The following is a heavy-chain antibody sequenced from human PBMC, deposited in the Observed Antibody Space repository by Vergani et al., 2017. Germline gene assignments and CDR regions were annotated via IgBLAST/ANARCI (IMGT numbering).Heavy chain of an antibody. Sequence: EVQLVESGGGLVQPGGSLRLSCAASGFTFSDHYMDWVRQAPGKGLEWVGRTRNKANSYTTEYAASVKGRFTISRDDSKSIAYLQMNSLKTEDTAVYYCTRAFDFWSGLRYYYYGMDVWGQGP. V-gene: IGHV3-72*01. J-gene: IGHJ6*02. D-gene: IGHD3-3*01. CDR3: TRAFDFWSGLRYYYYGMDV. CDR2: TRNKANSYTT. CDR1: GFTFSDHY.